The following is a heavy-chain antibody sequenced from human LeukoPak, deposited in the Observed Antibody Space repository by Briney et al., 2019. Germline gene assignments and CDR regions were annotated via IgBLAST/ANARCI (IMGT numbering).Heavy chain of an antibody. CDR3: VRGNDYGGPHY. J-gene: IGHJ4*02. V-gene: IGHV3-74*01. D-gene: IGHD4-23*01. CDR1: GFTFSSYS. CDR2: IDRDGSRI. Sequence: GGSLRLSCAASGFTFSSYSMNWVRQAPGKGLVWVSRIDRDGSRINYADSVKGRFTISRDNGKNTLFLQMNSLRAEDAAVYYCVRGNDYGGPHYWGQGTLVTVSS.